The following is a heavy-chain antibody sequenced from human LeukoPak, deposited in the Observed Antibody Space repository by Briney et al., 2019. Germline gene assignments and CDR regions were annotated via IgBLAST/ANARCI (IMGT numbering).Heavy chain of an antibody. Sequence: GASVKVSCKASGYTFTLYAMNWVRQAPGEGLEWMGWINTNTGNPTYAQGFTGRFVFSLDKSVTTAYLQISSLKAEDTAVYYCASGPSGYYFEHWGQGTLVTVSS. V-gene: IGHV7-4-1*02. CDR1: GYTFTLYA. D-gene: IGHD1-14*01. J-gene: IGHJ4*02. CDR3: ASGPSGYYFEH. CDR2: INTNTGNP.